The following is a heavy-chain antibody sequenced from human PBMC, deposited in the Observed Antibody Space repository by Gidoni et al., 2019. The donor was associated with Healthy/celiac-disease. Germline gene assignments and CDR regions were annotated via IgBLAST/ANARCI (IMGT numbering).Heavy chain of an antibody. Sequence: QLQLQESGSGLVKPSQTLSLTCAVSGGSISSCGYSWSWIRQPPGKGLEWIGYIYHSGSTYYNPSLKSRVTISVDRSKNQFSLKLSSVTAADTAVYYCARVRLRDGVVWVFDYFDYWGQGTLVTVSS. CDR1: GGSISSCGYS. V-gene: IGHV4-30-2*01. D-gene: IGHD3-3*01. J-gene: IGHJ4*02. CDR2: IYHSGST. CDR3: ARVRLRDGVVWVFDYFDY.